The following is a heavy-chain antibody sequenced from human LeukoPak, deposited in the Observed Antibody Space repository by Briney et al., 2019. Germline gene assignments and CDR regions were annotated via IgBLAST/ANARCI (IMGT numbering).Heavy chain of an antibody. J-gene: IGHJ6*02. CDR3: ATDLDPAAAGSGYGMDV. D-gene: IGHD6-13*01. V-gene: IGHV1-24*01. CDR2: FDSEDGET. Sequence: ASVKVSCKVSGYTLTELSMHWVRQAPGKGLEWMGGFDSEDGETIYAQKFQGRVTMTEDTSTDTAYMELSSLRSEDTAVYYCATDLDPAAAGSGYGMDVWGQGTTVTVSS. CDR1: GYTLTELS.